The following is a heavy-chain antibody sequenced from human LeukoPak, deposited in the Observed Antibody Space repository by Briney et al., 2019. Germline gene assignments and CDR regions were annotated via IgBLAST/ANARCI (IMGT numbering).Heavy chain of an antibody. D-gene: IGHD3-22*01. V-gene: IGHV4-34*01. Sequence: KPSETLSLTCAVYGGSFSGYYWSWIRPPPGKGLEWIGEINHSGSTNYNPSLKSRVTVSVDTSKNQFSLKLSSVTAADTAVYYCATSYYDSSGYAPWFDPWGQGNLVTVSS. CDR2: INHSGST. CDR1: GGSFSGYY. J-gene: IGHJ5*02. CDR3: ATSYYDSSGYAPWFDP.